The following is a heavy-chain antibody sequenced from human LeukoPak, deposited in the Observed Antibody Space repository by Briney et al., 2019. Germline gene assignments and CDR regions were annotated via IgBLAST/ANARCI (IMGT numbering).Heavy chain of an antibody. V-gene: IGHV3-23*01. J-gene: IGHJ6*02. Sequence: GGSLRLSCAASGFTFSSYAMSWVRQAPGKGLEWVPAISGSGGSTYYADSVKGRFTISRDNSKNTLYLQMNSLRAEDTAVYYCAKVRTRDGYNYRYYGMDVWGQGTTVTVSS. CDR1: GFTFSSYA. CDR3: AKVRTRDGYNYRYYGMDV. CDR2: ISGSGGST. D-gene: IGHD5-24*01.